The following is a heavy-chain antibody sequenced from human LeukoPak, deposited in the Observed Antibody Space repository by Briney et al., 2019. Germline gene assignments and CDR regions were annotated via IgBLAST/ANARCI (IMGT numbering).Heavy chain of an antibody. CDR3: AGMICYFDF. J-gene: IGHJ4*02. V-gene: IGHV4-61*02. CDR1: GRSVSSGNYY. CDR2: MYTSGST. Sequence: PSQTLSLTCTLSGRSVSSGNYYWSWIRQPAGKRLELIGRMYTSGSTHYNPSLKSRVTISRDTSTNQFSLKLTSVTAADTAVYYCAGMICYFDFWGQGTLVTVSS. D-gene: IGHD3-16*01.